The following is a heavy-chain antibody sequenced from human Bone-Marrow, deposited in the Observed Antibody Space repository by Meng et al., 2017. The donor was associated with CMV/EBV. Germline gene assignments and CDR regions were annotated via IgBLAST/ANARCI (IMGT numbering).Heavy chain of an antibody. Sequence: GGSLRLSCAASGLTFSSYSMNWVRQAPGKGLDWVSCISSDSAYIYYADFLKGRFTISRDNAKNSLYLQMNSLGAEDTAVYYCARSSPFQPPNDHWGQGTLVTVSS. CDR2: ISSDSAYI. D-gene: IGHD2-2*01. V-gene: IGHV3-21*01. CDR1: GLTFSSYS. J-gene: IGHJ4*02. CDR3: ARSSPFQPPNDH.